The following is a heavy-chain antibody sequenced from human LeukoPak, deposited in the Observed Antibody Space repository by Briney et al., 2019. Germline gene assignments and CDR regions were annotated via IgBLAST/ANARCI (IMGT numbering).Heavy chain of an antibody. D-gene: IGHD3-16*01. CDR2: IMKDGSEK. CDR3: ARVVLGTQSWFDP. CDR1: GFIFDDYA. Sequence: GGSLRLSCAASGFIFDDYAMSWVRQAPGKGLEWVANIMKDGSEKYYVDSVKGRFTISRDNANKLLYLQMNSLRAEDTAVYYCARVVLGTQSWFDPWGQGTLVTVSS. V-gene: IGHV3-7*01. J-gene: IGHJ5*02.